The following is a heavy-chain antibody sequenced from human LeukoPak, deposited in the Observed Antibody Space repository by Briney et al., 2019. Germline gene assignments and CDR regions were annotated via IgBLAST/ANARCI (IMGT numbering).Heavy chain of an antibody. Sequence: GASVKVSCKVSGDNLSELTVHWVRQAPGKGVEWIGGFDPEEGERLYAQKFEGRVTMTEDTSTDTAYMQLTSLRAEDTAVYYCARDSGLLPTHWGQGTLVTVSS. CDR1: GDNLSELT. CDR3: ARDSGLLPTH. D-gene: IGHD1-26*01. CDR2: FDPEEGER. V-gene: IGHV1-24*01. J-gene: IGHJ4*02.